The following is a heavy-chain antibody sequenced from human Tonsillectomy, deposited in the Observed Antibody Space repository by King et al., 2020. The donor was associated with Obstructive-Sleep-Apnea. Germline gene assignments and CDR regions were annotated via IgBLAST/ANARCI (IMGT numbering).Heavy chain of an antibody. CDR3: ASSKSSTPSFDY. J-gene: IGHJ4*02. V-gene: IGHV4-34*01. D-gene: IGHD5/OR15-5a*01. CDR2: INHSGST. Sequence: VKLQQWGAGMLKTSETLSITYAVYGESFSGYYWSWIRQPPGKGLEWIGEINHSGSTNSNPSLKSRDTISVNTSKNQYSLKLSSVTAADTAVYYCASSKSSTPSFDYWGQGTLVTVSS. CDR1: GESFSGYY.